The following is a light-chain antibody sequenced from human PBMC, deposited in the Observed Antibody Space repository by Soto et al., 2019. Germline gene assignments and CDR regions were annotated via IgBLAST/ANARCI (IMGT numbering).Light chain of an antibody. J-gene: IGLJ3*02. Sequence: QSVLTQPPSASGTPGQRVTVSCSGSSSNIGSNYVYWYQQVPGTAPKLLIYRNNQRPSGVPDRFSGSKSGTSASLAISGLRSEDAADYYCAAWDDRLRGVFGGGTKLTVL. CDR1: SSNIGSNY. CDR3: AAWDDRLRGV. CDR2: RNN. V-gene: IGLV1-47*01.